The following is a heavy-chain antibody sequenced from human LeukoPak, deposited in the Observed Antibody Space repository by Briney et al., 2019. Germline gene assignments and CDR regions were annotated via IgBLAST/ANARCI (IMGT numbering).Heavy chain of an antibody. Sequence: GGSLRLSCAASGFTFSSYSMNWVRQAPGKGLEWVSSISSGSSYIYYADSVKGRFTISRDNSKNTLYLQMNSLRAEDTAVYYCASYDSSGFPFDYWGQGTLVTVSS. V-gene: IGHV3-21*01. CDR1: GFTFSSYS. J-gene: IGHJ4*02. CDR3: ASYDSSGFPFDY. CDR2: ISSGSSYI. D-gene: IGHD3-22*01.